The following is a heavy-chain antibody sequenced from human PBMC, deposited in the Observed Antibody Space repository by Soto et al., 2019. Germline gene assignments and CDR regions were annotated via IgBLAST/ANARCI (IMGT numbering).Heavy chain of an antibody. V-gene: IGHV3-23*01. D-gene: IGHD5-18*01. CDR2: ISNSGGIT. J-gene: IGHJ4*02. Sequence: VQLLESGGDLVQPGGSLRLSCVASGFSFGNYAMNWVRQDPGKGLQWVASISNSGGITYYADSVKGRFTISRDNSENTLFLQLNSLGVEDTAIYYCAKDWMGLGYFFEYWGQGTLVTVSA. CDR3: AKDWMGLGYFFEY. CDR1: GFSFGNYA.